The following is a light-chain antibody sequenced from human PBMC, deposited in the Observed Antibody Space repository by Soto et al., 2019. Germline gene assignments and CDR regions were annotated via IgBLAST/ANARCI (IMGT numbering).Light chain of an antibody. V-gene: IGKV3-20*01. Sequence: EIVFTQSPGTLSLSPGERATLSCRASQSVSSSYLAWYQQKPGQAPRLLIYGASSRATGIPDRFSGSGSGTDFTLTISRLEPEDFAVYYCQQYGSSPEYTFGQGTKVDI. CDR1: QSVSSSY. CDR2: GAS. J-gene: IGKJ2*01. CDR3: QQYGSSPEYT.